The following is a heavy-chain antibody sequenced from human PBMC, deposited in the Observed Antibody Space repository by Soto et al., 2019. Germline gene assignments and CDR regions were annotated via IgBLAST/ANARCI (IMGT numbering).Heavy chain of an antibody. V-gene: IGHV3-9*01. CDR1: GFTFDDYA. J-gene: IGHJ6*02. CDR2: ISWNSGSI. CDR3: AKDLAGIAAAGWSDYYYGMDV. Sequence: GGSLRLSCAASGFTFDDYATHWVRQAPGKGLEWVSGISWNSGSIGYADSVKGRFTISRDNAKNSLYLQMNSLRAEDTALYYCAKDLAGIAAAGWSDYYYGMDVWGQGTTVTVSS. D-gene: IGHD6-13*01.